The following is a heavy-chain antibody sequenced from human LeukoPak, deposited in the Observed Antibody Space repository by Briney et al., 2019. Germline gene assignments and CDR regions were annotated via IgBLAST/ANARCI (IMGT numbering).Heavy chain of an antibody. J-gene: IGHJ4*02. D-gene: IGHD2-2*02. V-gene: IGHV1-18*01. Sequence: ASVKVSCKASGYTFTSYGISWVRQAPGQGLEWMGWISAYNGNTNYAQKLQGRVTMTTDTSTSTAYMELRSLRSDDTAVYYCAREVQGIVVVPAAIRPPPDYWGQGTLVTVSS. CDR2: ISAYNGNT. CDR3: AREVQGIVVVPAAIRPPPDY. CDR1: GYTFTSYG.